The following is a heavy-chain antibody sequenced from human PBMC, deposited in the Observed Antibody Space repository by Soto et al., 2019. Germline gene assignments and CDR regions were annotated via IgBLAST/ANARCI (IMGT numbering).Heavy chain of an antibody. CDR2: ISAHNGNT. V-gene: IGHV1-18*01. D-gene: IGHD1-1*01. CDR1: GYGFTTYG. J-gene: IGHJ4*02. Sequence: QVHLVQSGAEVKKPGASVKVSCKGSGYGFTTYGITWVRQAPGQGLEWMAWISAHNGNTNYAQKLQGRVTVTRDTSTSTAYMELRSLISDDTAVYYCARGRYGDYWGQGALVTGSS. CDR3: ARGRYGDY.